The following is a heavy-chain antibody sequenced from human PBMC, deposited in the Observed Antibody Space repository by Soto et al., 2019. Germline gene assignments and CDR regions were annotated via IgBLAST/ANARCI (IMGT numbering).Heavy chain of an antibody. Sequence: SETLSLTCTVSGGSISSSSYYWGWIRQPPGKGLEWIGSIYYSGSTYYNPSLKSRVTISVDTSKNQFSLKLSSVTAADTAVYYCARRGYYDSSGSFPDWGQGTLVTVSS. D-gene: IGHD3-22*01. CDR2: IYYSGST. CDR3: ARRGYYDSSGSFPD. V-gene: IGHV4-39*01. J-gene: IGHJ4*02. CDR1: GGSISSSSYY.